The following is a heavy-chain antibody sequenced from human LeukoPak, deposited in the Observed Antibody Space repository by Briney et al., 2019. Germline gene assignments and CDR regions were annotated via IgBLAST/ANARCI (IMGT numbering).Heavy chain of an antibody. CDR3: ARDLDDAPFFYFDY. V-gene: IGHV3-30*02. CDR1: GFTFSSYR. D-gene: IGHD1-1*01. J-gene: IGHJ4*02. Sequence: PGGSLRLSCAASGFTFSSYRMHWVRQAPGKGLEWVAFIRYDGSNKYYADSVKGRFTISRDNSKDTLYLQMNSLRAEDTAVYYCARDLDDAPFFYFDYWGQGTLVTVSS. CDR2: IRYDGSNK.